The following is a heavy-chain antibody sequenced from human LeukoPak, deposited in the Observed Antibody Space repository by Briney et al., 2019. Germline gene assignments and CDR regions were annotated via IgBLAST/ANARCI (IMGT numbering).Heavy chain of an antibody. CDR2: INQDGSEK. CDR3: TRDGSGWSDS. V-gene: IGHV3-7*01. CDR1: GFSLDSYW. Sequence: PGGSLRLSCVVSGFSLDSYWMSWVRQAPGEGPEWVANINQDGSEKYYVDSVKGRFSISRDNAKNSLYLQMNNLRAEDTAVYFCTRDGSGWSDSWGQGTLVTVSS. D-gene: IGHD3-3*01. J-gene: IGHJ5*01.